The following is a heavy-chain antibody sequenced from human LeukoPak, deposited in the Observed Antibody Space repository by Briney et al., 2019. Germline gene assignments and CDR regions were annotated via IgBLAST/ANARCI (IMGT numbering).Heavy chain of an antibody. V-gene: IGHV4-31*11. J-gene: IGHJ5*02. CDR2: IYYSGST. CDR3: ARDLNWFDP. CDR1: GGSISIGGYY. Sequence: KPSETLSLTCAVSGGSISIGGYYWSWIRQHPGEGLEWIGYIYYSGSTYYNPSRRSRVTISVDTSNNQFTLKLSSVAAADTAVYYCARDLNWFDPWGQGTLVPVSS.